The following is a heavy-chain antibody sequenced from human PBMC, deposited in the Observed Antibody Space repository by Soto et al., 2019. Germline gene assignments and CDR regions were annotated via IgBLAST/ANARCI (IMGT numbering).Heavy chain of an antibody. CDR2: ISGSNDNI. Sequence: EVQLLESGGGLEQPGGSLRLSCVASGFTFSSYAMSWVRQAPGKGLEWVSGISGSNDNIHYADCVKGRFTISRDNSKNTLYQQMIILRAEDTEVYYCAKVLIWRSGSSRYMDVWGKGTTVTVSS. CDR1: GFTFSSYA. V-gene: IGHV3-23*01. J-gene: IGHJ6*03. CDR3: AKVLIWRSGSSRYMDV. D-gene: IGHD1-1*01.